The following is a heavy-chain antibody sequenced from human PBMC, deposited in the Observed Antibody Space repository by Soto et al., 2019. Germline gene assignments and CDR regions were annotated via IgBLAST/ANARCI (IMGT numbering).Heavy chain of an antibody. J-gene: IGHJ6*03. V-gene: IGHV3-23*01. CDR3: TKGWPFSTLSVNYYYYYMDV. CDR1: GFNFSSYP. D-gene: IGHD2-2*01. Sequence: GGSLRLSCTASGFNFSSYPMSWVRQAPGKGLEWVSVISGSGRRTYYADSVRGRFTISRDNSEDTLYLQMNSLRAEDTGVYYCTKGWPFSTLSVNYYYYYMDVWGKGTTVTVSS. CDR2: ISGSGRRT.